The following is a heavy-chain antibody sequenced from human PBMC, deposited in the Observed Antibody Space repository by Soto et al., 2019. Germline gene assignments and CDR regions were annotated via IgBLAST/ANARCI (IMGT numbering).Heavy chain of an antibody. Sequence: QVQLVQSGTEVKKPGSSVKVSCKASGGTFTFSRYAINWVRQAPGQGLEWMGGITPIFGTPNYAQKFQGRVTITAEGSTNTAYMELRRLRFEDTAVYYCAQTLGLAVSGPGRFDLWGRGTLVTVTS. CDR1: GGTFTFSRYA. V-gene: IGHV1-69*12. CDR3: AQTLGLAVSGPGRFDL. CDR2: ITPIFGTP. J-gene: IGHJ2*01. D-gene: IGHD6-19*01.